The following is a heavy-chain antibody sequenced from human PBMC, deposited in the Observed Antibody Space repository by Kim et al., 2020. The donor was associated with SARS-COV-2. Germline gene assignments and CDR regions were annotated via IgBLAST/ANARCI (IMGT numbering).Heavy chain of an antibody. CDR3: ARLVAGNYYFGY. J-gene: IGHJ4*02. Sequence: GESLKIFCKGSGYTFTSFRIGWVRQMPGKGLEWMGIIYPGDSDTRYSPSFQGHVTISADKSISAAFLQWNSLQASDSAMYYCARLVAGNYYFGYWGPGTLVTVSS. V-gene: IGHV5-51*01. D-gene: IGHD6-19*01. CDR2: IYPGDSDT. CDR1: GYTFTSFR.